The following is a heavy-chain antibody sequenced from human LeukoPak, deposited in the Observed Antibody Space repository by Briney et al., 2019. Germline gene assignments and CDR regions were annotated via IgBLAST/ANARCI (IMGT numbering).Heavy chain of an antibody. J-gene: IGHJ4*02. V-gene: IGHV4-61*02. CDR1: GGSISSGSYY. CDR2: IYTSGST. CDR3: ARGLVAAAGPNHYYFDY. D-gene: IGHD6-13*01. Sequence: KPSETLSLTCTVSGGSISSGSYYWSWIRQPAGKGLEWIGRIYTSGSTNYNPSLKSRVTISVDTSKNQFSLKLSSVTAADTAVYYCARGLVAAAGPNHYYFDYWGQGTLVTVSS.